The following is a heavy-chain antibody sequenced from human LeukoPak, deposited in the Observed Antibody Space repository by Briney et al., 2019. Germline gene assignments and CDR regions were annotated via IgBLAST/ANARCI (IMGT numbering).Heavy chain of an antibody. CDR1: GFTFSSYS. D-gene: IGHD1-26*01. J-gene: IGHJ4*02. CDR3: ARDRRVGATGGLNY. Sequence: GGSLRLSCAASGFTFSSYSMNWVRQAPGKGLEWVSSISSSSSYIYYADSVKGRFTISRDNAKNSLYRQMNSLSAEDTAVYYCARDRRVGATGGLNYWGQGTLVTVSS. CDR2: ISSSSSYI. V-gene: IGHV3-21*01.